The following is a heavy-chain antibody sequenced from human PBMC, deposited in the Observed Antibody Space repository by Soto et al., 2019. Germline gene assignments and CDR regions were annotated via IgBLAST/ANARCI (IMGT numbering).Heavy chain of an antibody. V-gene: IGHV3-30-3*01. CDR2: ISYDGSNK. J-gene: IGHJ4*02. D-gene: IGHD2-15*01. CDR1: GFTFSSYA. Sequence: QVQLVESGGGVVQPGRSLRLSCAASGFTFSSYAMHWVRQAPGKGMEWVAVISYDGSNKYYADSVKGRFTISRDNSKNPLYLQMNSLRAEDTAVYYCARVGRRQYFDYWGQGTLVTVSS. CDR3: ARVGRRQYFDY.